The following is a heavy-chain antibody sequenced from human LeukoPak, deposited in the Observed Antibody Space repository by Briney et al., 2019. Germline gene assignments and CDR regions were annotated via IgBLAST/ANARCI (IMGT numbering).Heavy chain of an antibody. CDR1: GYRFGSYW. V-gene: IGHV5-51*01. J-gene: IGHJ4*02. Sequence: ESLKISCEGSGYRFGSYWMSWVRQMPGKGLEWMGIIYPGDSDTRYSPSFQGQVTISADKSISTAYLQWSSLKASDSAIYYCARTHSTSWYNLDYWGQGTLVTISS. CDR3: ARTHSTSWYNLDY. D-gene: IGHD6-13*01. CDR2: IYPGDSDT.